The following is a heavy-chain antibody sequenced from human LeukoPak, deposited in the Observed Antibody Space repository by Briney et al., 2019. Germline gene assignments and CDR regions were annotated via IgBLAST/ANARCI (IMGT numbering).Heavy chain of an antibody. Sequence: GSLRLSCAASGFTFSSYAMHWVRQAPGKGLEYVSAISSNGGSTYYANSVKGRFTISRDNSKNTLYLQMGSLRAEDMAVYYCARGTSHFGWLLSDFDYWGQGTLVTVSS. CDR2: ISSNGGST. D-gene: IGHD3-9*01. CDR1: GFTFSSYA. V-gene: IGHV3-64*01. J-gene: IGHJ4*02. CDR3: ARGTSHFGWLLSDFDY.